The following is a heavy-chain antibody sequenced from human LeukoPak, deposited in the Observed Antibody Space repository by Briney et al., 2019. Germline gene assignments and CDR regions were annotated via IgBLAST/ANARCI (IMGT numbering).Heavy chain of an antibody. J-gene: IGHJ5*02. D-gene: IGHD6-13*01. CDR2: IYSSGST. Sequence: SETLSLTCAVSGGSISSSSYYRGWIRQPPGKGLEWIGYIYSSGSTSYNPSLKSRVTILIDTSRNQFSLKLSSLTAADTAVYYCARGAAAGRGLWFDPWGQGTLVTVSS. CDR3: ARGAAAGRGLWFDP. CDR1: GGSISSSSYY. V-gene: IGHV4-61*05.